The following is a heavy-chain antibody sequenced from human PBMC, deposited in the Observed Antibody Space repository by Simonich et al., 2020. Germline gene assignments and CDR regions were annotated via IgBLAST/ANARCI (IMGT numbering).Heavy chain of an antibody. J-gene: IGHJ5*02. Sequence: EVQLVESGGGLVQPGGSLRLSCAASGFTFSSYAMHWVRKATGKGLECVSAIGTAGDTYYPGSVKCRFTISRENAKNSLYLQMNSLRAGDTAVYYCARGGYSGSYNWFDPWGQGTLVTVSS. CDR1: GFTFSSYA. V-gene: IGHV3-13*01. CDR2: IGTAGDT. D-gene: IGHD1-26*01. CDR3: ARGGYSGSYNWFDP.